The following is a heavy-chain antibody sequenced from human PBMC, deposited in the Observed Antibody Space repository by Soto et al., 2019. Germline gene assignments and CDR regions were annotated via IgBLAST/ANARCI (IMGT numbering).Heavy chain of an antibody. V-gene: IGHV4-59*01. CDR1: GGSISTYY. CDR2: IYYDGST. D-gene: IGHD6-25*01. Sequence: HVQLQESGPGLVKPSETLSLTCTVSGGSISTYYWSWIRQPPGKGLEWIGYIYYDGSTSYNPSLRSLFTISVDTSKHQFSLIMSSVTSADTAVYYCARDQLSSGLYVWFDPWGQGTLVTVSS. CDR3: ARDQLSSGLYVWFDP. J-gene: IGHJ5*02.